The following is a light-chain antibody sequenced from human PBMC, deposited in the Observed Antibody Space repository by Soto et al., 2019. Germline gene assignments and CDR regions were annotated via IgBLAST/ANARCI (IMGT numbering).Light chain of an antibody. V-gene: IGKV3-11*01. CDR3: QQYGSSGT. J-gene: IGKJ1*01. CDR2: EAS. CDR1: QSIDRY. Sequence: EIVLTPSPATLSLSPGERATLSCRASQSIDRYLAWYQQKPGQAPRLLIYEASNRATGIPPRFSGSGSGTDFTLTISRLEPEDFAVYYCQQYGSSGTFGQGTKVDIK.